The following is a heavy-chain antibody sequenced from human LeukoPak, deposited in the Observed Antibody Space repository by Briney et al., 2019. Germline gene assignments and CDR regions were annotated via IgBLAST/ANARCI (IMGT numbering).Heavy chain of an antibody. J-gene: IGHJ4*02. CDR2: INHSGST. CDR3: ARRPGGGYCSSTSCHIPFDY. D-gene: IGHD2-2*02. CDR1: GGSFSGYY. V-gene: IGHV4-34*01. Sequence: SETLSLTCAVYGGSFSGYYWSWIRQPPGKGLEWIGEINHSGSTNYNPSLKSRVTISVDTSKNQFSLKLSSVTAADTAVYYCARRPGGGYCSSTSCHIPFDYWGQGTLVTVSS.